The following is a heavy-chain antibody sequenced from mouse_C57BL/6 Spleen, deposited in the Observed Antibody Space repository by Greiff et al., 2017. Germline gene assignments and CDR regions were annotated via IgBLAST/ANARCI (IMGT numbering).Heavy chain of an antibody. CDR3: ARHEGYGSSYDYAMDY. CDR2: FYPGSGSI. D-gene: IGHD1-1*01. V-gene: IGHV1-62-2*01. Sequence: VKLQESGAELVKPGASVKLSCKASGYTFTEYTIHWVKQRSGQGLEWIGWFYPGSGSIKYNEKFKDKATLTADKSSSTVYMELSRLTSEDSAVYFCARHEGYGSSYDYAMDYWGQGTSVTVSS. J-gene: IGHJ4*01. CDR1: GYTFTEYT.